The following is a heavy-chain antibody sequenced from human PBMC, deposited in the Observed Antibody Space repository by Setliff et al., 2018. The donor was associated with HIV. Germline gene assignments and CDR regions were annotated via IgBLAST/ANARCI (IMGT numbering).Heavy chain of an antibody. D-gene: IGHD3-3*01. V-gene: IGHV1-46*01. CDR2: LNPSEGTT. CDR3: ARGYYNFWSGYYDSRFPNPIDAFDI. J-gene: IGHJ3*02. CDR1: GGSSSTHA. Sequence: GASVKVSCKASGGSSSTHAIHWVRQAPGQGLEWMGILNPSEGTTSFAQKFQGRVTMTTDTSTSTAYMELRSLRSDDTAVYYCARGYYNFWSGYYDSRFPNPIDAFDIWGQGTMVTVSS.